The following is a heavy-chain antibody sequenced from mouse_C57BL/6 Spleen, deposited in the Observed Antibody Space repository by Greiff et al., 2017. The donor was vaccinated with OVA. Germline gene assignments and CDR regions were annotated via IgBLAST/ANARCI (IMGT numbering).Heavy chain of an antibody. CDR1: GYSITSGYY. Sequence: EVKLVESGPGLVKPSQSLSLTCSVTGYSITSGYYWNWIRQFPGNKLEWMGYISYDGSNNYNPSLKNRISITRDTSKNQFFLKLNSVTTEDTATYYCARLDYYGYFDYWGQGTTLTVSS. CDR3: ARLDYYGYFDY. CDR2: ISYDGSN. V-gene: IGHV3-6*01. D-gene: IGHD1-1*01. J-gene: IGHJ2*01.